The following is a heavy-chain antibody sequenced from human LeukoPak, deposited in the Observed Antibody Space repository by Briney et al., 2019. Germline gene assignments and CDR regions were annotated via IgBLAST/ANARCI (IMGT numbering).Heavy chain of an antibody. CDR1: GYTFTAYH. D-gene: IGHD3-16*01. CDR3: VRENWYYDH. J-gene: IGHJ4*02. CDR2: IYPPTGGT. V-gene: IGHV1-2*02. Sequence: GAPVKVSCKTSGYTFTAYHVHWVRQAPGQGLEFMGWIYPPTGGTVLAEKFQGRVIMTRDTSITTAYMELSGLNFDDTAVYYCVRENWYYDHWGQGTLVTVSS.